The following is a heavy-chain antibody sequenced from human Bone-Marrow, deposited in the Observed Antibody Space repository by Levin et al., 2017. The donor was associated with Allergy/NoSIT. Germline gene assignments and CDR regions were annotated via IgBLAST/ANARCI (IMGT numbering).Heavy chain of an antibody. CDR2: IDSGANTI. Sequence: GGSLRLSCEASALTFSDYYMSWVRQAPGKGLEWISSIDSGANTIYYADSVKGRFTISRDDAKKSLFLQMTGLRADDSAVYYCVRVKGRWQKWIDAFEMWGQGTLVTVS. D-gene: IGHD5-24*01. CDR3: VRVKGRWQKWIDAFEM. CDR1: ALTFSDYY. J-gene: IGHJ3*02. V-gene: IGHV3-11*01.